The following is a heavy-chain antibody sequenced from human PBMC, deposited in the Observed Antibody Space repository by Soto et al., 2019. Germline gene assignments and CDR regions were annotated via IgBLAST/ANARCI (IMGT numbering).Heavy chain of an antibody. Sequence: QVQLVQSGAEVKKPGSSVKVSCKASGGTFSSYAISWVRQAPGQGLEWMGGIIPIFGTANYAQKFQGRVTITADESKSTGNRGRRRLKPEDTAVNYFAEGSGAHPDYYSSYGVVVGGQGPTVTVSS. V-gene: IGHV1-69*01. CDR1: GGTFSSYA. J-gene: IGHJ6*02. CDR2: IIPIFGTA. D-gene: IGHD3-3*01. CDR3: AEGSGAHPDYYSSYGVVV.